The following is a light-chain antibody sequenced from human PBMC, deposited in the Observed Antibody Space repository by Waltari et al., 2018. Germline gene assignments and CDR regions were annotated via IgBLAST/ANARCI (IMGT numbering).Light chain of an antibody. CDR1: SSDVGGYNY. CDR3: SSYTTRSILL. J-gene: IGLJ2*01. Sequence: QSALTQPVSVSGSPGQSITISCTGTSSDVGGYNYVAWYQQHPNKAPKVIIYDVANRPLVVSDLFSGSKSSSTASLTISGLQTEDEAYYYCSSYTTRSILLFGGGTKVTVL. V-gene: IGLV2-14*03. CDR2: DVA.